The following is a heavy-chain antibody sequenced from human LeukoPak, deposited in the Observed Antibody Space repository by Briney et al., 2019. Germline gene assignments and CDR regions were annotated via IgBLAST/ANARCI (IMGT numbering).Heavy chain of an antibody. D-gene: IGHD3-10*01. CDR3: TTDYRPRITMVRGVLDDY. CDR1: GFTFSNAW. V-gene: IGHV3-15*01. J-gene: IGHJ4*02. CDR2: IKSKTDGGTT. Sequence: GGSLRLSCAASGFTFSNAWMSWVRQAPGKGLEWVGRIKSKTDGGTTDYAAPVKGRFTISRDDSKNTLYLQMNSLKTEDTAVYYCTTDYRPRITMVRGVLDDYWGQGTLVTVSS.